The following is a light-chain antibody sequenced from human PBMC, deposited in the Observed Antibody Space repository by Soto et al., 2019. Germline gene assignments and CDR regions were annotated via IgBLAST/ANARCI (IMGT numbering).Light chain of an antibody. Sequence: EIVLTQSPGTLSLSPVERAPLSCRASQSVRNSLLAWYQQKTGQPPRILIYDESTRATATPERLSGSGSGTDLTLTISRLEPADFAVYYCQKYDNSRWTFGQGTKVDIK. CDR3: QKYDNSRWT. CDR1: QSVRNSL. CDR2: DES. J-gene: IGKJ1*01. V-gene: IGKV3-20*01.